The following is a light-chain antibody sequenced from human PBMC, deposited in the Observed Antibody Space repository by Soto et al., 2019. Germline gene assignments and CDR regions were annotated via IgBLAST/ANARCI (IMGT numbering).Light chain of an antibody. CDR1: SSDVGGYNY. CDR2: EVS. J-gene: IGLJ2*01. CDR3: SSYAGSNNFVV. V-gene: IGLV2-8*01. Sequence: QSVLTQPPSPSGSPGQSVTISCTGTSSDVGGYNYVSWYQQHPGKAPKLMIYEVSKRPSGVPDRFSGSKSANTASLTVSGLQAEDEADYYCSSYAGSNNFVVFGGGTKVTVL.